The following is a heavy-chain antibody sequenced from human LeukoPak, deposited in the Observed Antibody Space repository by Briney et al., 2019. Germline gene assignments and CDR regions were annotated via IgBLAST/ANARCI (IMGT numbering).Heavy chain of an antibody. CDR3: ARNKAITGFFGMDV. CDR2: ISYGGTHE. J-gene: IGHJ6*02. V-gene: IGHV3-30*10. D-gene: IGHD1-20*01. Sequence: GGSLRLSCVASGFTFSDYALHWVRQAPGKGLEWVAVISYGGTHEYYTDSVKGRFTISRDNSKNTLHIQMNSLRPEDTSVYYCARNKAITGFFGMDVWGLGTTVTVTS. CDR1: GFTFSDYA.